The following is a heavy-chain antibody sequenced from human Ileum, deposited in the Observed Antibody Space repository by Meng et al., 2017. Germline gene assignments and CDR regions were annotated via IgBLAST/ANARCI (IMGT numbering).Heavy chain of an antibody. Sequence: QVQVQEAGPGLVGPPGTLSLTCAVSSGSISSNTYWSWVRQPPGKGLEWIGQISHSGSAYYNPSLKSRVTMSVDKSKSQFSLMLTSVTAADTAIYYCARHGGYSQDFWGQGTLVTVSS. CDR2: ISHSGSA. V-gene: IGHV4-4*03. D-gene: IGHD4-23*01. CDR3: ARHGGYSQDF. CDR1: SGSISSNTY. J-gene: IGHJ4*02.